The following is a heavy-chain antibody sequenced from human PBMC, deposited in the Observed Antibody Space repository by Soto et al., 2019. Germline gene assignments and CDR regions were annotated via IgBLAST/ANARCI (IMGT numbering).Heavy chain of an antibody. J-gene: IGHJ6*02. CDR1: GGSISSGDYY. Sequence: NPSETLSLTCTVSGGSISSGDYYWSWIRQPPGKGLEWIGYIYYSGSTYYNPSLKGRVTISVDTSKNQFSLKLSSVTAADTAVYYCAREDIVVVPAAQRGYYYGMDVWGQGTTVTVSS. V-gene: IGHV4-30-4*01. D-gene: IGHD2-2*01. CDR3: AREDIVVVPAAQRGYYYGMDV. CDR2: IYYSGST.